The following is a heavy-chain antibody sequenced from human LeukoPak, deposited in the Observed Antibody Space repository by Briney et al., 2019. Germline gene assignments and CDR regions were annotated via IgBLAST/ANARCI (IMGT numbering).Heavy chain of an antibody. J-gene: IGHJ3*02. CDR1: GGTFSSYA. CDR2: IIPIFGTA. D-gene: IGHD3-22*01. V-gene: IGHV1-69*06. CDR3: AGPTGYYDSSGYYYSDAFDI. Sequence: EASVKVSCKASGGTFSSYAISWVRQAPGQGLEWMGGIIPIFGTANYAQKFQGRVTITADKSTSTAYMELSSLRSEDTAVYYCAGPTGYYDSSGYYYSDAFDIWGQGTMVTVSS.